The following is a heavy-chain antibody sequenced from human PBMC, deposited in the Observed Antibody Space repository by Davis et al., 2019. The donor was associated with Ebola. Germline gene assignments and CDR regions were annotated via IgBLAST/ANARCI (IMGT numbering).Heavy chain of an antibody. CDR2: IYHSGST. CDR3: ARLLNGYFSFDP. V-gene: IGHV4-34*01. J-gene: IGHJ5*02. Sequence: SETLSLTCAVYGGSFTNYYWSWIRQPPGKGLEWIGEIYHSGSTNYNPSLKSRLTISIDKSKNQFSLKLSSVTAADSAIYFCARLLNGYFSFDPWGQGTLVTVSS. CDR1: GGSFTNYY. D-gene: IGHD5-24*01.